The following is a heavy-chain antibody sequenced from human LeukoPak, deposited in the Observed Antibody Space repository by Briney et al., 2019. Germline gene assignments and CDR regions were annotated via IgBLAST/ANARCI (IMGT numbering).Heavy chain of an antibody. J-gene: IGHJ6*03. CDR2: ISSSGSDI. CDR1: GFTFSNYE. V-gene: IGHV3-48*03. Sequence: GGSLRLSCAASGFTFSNYEMHWVRQAPGKGLEWVSYISSSGSDIYYADSVKGRFTISRDKNSLYLRMNSLRVEDTAVYYCARNSLIAENYGYYYFSYMDVWGKGTTVTVSS. CDR3: ARNSLIAENYGYYYFSYMDV. D-gene: IGHD2-21*01.